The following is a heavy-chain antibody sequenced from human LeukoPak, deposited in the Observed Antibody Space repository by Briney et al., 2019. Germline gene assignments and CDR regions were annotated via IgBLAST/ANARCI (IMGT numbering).Heavy chain of an antibody. CDR1: GFTFSSSG. J-gene: IGHJ4*02. Sequence: GGSLRLSCAASGFTFSSSGMHWVRQAPGKGLEWVAFIRYDGSNKYYADSVKGRFTISRDNSKNTLYLQMNSLRTEDTAVYYCAKDHSDYGSGSYYNPPFDYWGQGTLVTVSS. CDR3: AKDHSDYGSGSYYNPPFDY. V-gene: IGHV3-30*02. D-gene: IGHD3-10*01. CDR2: IRYDGSNK.